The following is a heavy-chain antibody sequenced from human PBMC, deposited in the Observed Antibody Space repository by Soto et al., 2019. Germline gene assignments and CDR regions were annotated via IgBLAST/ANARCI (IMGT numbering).Heavy chain of an antibody. Sequence: QVQLVESGGGVVQPGRSLRLSCAASGFTFSSYGMHWVRQAPGKGLEWVAVIWYDGSNKYYADSVKGRFTISRDNSKNTLYLQMHRLRAEDTAVYYCERDWGGRTYYGRDVLGPGTTVTVAS. J-gene: IGHJ6*02. V-gene: IGHV3-33*08. D-gene: IGHD3-16*01. CDR2: IWYDGSNK. CDR1: GFTFSSYG. CDR3: ERDWGGRTYYGRDV.